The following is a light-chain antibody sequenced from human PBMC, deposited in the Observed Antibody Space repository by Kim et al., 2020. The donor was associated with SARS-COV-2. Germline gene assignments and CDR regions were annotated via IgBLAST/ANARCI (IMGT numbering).Light chain of an antibody. J-gene: IGKJ1*01. Sequence: VSPGEGVTLSCRASRIVGTNLAWYQQYPGQAPRLLITGASSRATDIPARFSGSGSRTDFTLTICSLQSEDFAVYFCQQYNEWPPTFGPGTKLQI. CDR3: QQYNEWPPT. CDR2: GAS. V-gene: IGKV3-15*01. CDR1: RIVGTN.